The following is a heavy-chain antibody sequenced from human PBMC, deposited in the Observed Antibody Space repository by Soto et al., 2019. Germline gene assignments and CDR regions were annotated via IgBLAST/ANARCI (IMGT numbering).Heavy chain of an antibody. CDR2: IYHSGST. D-gene: IGHD2-2*01. CDR1: GYSISSGYY. CDR3: AVGYCSSASCSREYFQH. V-gene: IGHV4-38-2*01. J-gene: IGHJ1*01. Sequence: PSETLSLTCAVSGYSISSGYYWAWIRQPPGKGLEWIGTIYHSGSTFHNPSLKSRVTISVGTSKNQFSLRLSSVTAADTAVYYCAVGYCSSASCSREYFQHWGQGTLVTVSS.